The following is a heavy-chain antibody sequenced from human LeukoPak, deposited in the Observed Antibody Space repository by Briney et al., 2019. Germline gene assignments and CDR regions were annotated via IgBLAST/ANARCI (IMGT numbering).Heavy chain of an antibody. CDR2: ISYDGSNK. D-gene: IGHD3-10*01. CDR3: ASITMVRGAFSPKAFDI. Sequence: QSGRSLRLSCAASGFTFSSYGMHWVRQAPGKGLEWVAVISYDGSNKYYADSVKGRFTISRDNSKNTLYLQMNSLRAEDTAVYYCASITMVRGAFSPKAFDIWGQGTMVTVSS. V-gene: IGHV3-30*03. CDR1: GFTFSSYG. J-gene: IGHJ3*02.